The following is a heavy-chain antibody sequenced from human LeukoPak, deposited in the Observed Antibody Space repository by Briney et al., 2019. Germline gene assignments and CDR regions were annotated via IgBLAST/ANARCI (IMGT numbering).Heavy chain of an antibody. V-gene: IGHV3-7*01. J-gene: IGHJ4*02. CDR1: GFTFSVYT. D-gene: IGHD2-2*01. CDR3: ASHSVGVLPIATFDY. CDR2: IKQDGSEI. Sequence: GGSLTLSCAASGFTFSVYTMTWVRQAPGKGLEWVANIKQDGSEIYYVDSVKGRFTISRDNPKKSLFLQMNSLRAEDTAMYFCASHSVGVLPIATFDYWGQGPRSPSPQ.